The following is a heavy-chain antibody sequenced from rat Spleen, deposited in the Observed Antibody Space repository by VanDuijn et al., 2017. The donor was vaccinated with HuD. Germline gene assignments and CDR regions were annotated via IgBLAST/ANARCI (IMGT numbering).Heavy chain of an antibody. D-gene: IGHD4-3*01. CDR3: VRQDTSGYSNWFTY. CDR2: ISPSGVT. V-gene: IGHV5-25*01. J-gene: IGHJ3*01. CDR1: GFTFSNFD. Sequence: EVQLVESGGGLVQPGRSLKLSCAASGFTFSNFDMAWVRQAPTKGLEWVTSISPSGVTYYRDSVKGRFTVSRENAKSTLYFLIDSLRSEDTATYYCVRQDTSGYSNWFTYWGQGTLVTVSS.